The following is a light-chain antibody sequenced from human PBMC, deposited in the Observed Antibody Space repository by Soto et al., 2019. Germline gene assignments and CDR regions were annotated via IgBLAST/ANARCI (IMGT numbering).Light chain of an antibody. CDR1: SSDVGGYNY. J-gene: IGLJ2*01. CDR2: DVS. CDR3: SSYTSTNTLVI. V-gene: IGLV2-14*03. Sequence: QSALTQPASVSGSPGQSVTISCTGTSSDVGGYNYVSWYQQHPGKAPKLLIYDVSHRPSVVSSRFSGSKSGNTASLAISGLQAEDEADYYCSSYTSTNTLVIFGGGTKLNVL.